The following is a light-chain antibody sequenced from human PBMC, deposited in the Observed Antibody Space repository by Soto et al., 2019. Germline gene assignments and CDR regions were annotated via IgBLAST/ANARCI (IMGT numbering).Light chain of an antibody. V-gene: IGKV1-9*01. CDR2: SAS. J-gene: IGKJ4*01. CDR1: QALSNY. Sequence: DIRLTQSPSVLSASVGDTVTITCRASQALSNYLAWYQQKPGKAPDLLIYSASTLQSGVPSRFSGSGSEIEFSLTIRALQPEDFATYYCQQLSRYPLTFGGGTKVDIK. CDR3: QQLSRYPLT.